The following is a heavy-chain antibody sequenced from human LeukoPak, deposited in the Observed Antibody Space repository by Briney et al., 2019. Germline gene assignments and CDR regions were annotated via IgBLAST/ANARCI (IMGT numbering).Heavy chain of an antibody. D-gene: IGHD3-22*01. CDR2: IRSKANSYAT. CDR1: GFTFSGSA. V-gene: IGHV3-73*01. J-gene: IGHJ4*02. CDR3: TTNDYYYDSSGYYYVDY. Sequence: PGGSLRLSCAASGFTFSGSAMHWVRPASGKGLEWVGRIRSKANSYATAYAASVKGRFTISRDDSKKTAYLQINSLKTEDTAVYYCTTNDYYYDSSGYYYVDYWGQGTLVTVSS.